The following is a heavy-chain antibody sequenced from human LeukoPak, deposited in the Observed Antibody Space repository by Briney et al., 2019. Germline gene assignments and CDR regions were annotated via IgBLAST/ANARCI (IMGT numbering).Heavy chain of an antibody. CDR3: ARTWGVIQTGWYFDL. CDR1: GGSISSSSYY. D-gene: IGHD3-16*02. CDR2: IYYSGST. J-gene: IGHJ2*01. V-gene: IGHV4-39*07. Sequence: SETLSLTCTVSGGSISSSSYYWGWIRQPPGKGLEWIGSIYYSGSTYYNPSLKSRVTISVDTSKNQFSLKLSSVTAADTAVYYCARTWGVIQTGWYFDLWGRGTLVTVSS.